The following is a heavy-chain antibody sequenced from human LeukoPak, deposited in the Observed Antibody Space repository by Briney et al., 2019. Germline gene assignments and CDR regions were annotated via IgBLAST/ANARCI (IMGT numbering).Heavy chain of an antibody. Sequence: SETLSLTCAVYGGSFRGYYWSWIRQPPGKGLEGIGEINHSGSTNYNPSLKSRVTISVDTSKNQFSLKLSSVTAADTAVYYCASPLSGSYPMDVWGQGTTVTVSS. CDR2: INHSGST. J-gene: IGHJ6*02. CDR3: ASPLSGSYPMDV. D-gene: IGHD1-26*01. V-gene: IGHV4-34*01. CDR1: GGSFRGYY.